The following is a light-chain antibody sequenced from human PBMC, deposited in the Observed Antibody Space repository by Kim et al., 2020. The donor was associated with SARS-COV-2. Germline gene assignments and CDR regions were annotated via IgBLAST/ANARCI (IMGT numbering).Light chain of an antibody. Sequence: DIQMTQSPSTLSASVGDRVTITCRTTQSISSHLNWYQQKPGRAPKLLISAASTLQGGVPSRFSGSGSETDFTFTISSLQPEDFATYFCQQSYITPFTFGPGTKVDIK. CDR2: AAS. J-gene: IGKJ3*01. V-gene: IGKV1-39*01. CDR1: QSISSH. CDR3: QQSYITPFT.